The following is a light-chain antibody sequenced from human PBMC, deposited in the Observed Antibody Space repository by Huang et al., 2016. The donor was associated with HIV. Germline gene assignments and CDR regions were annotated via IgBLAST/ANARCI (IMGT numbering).Light chain of an antibody. V-gene: IGKV3-15*01. J-gene: IGKJ2*01. CDR1: CSCANN. CDR3: QQYHNWPYT. CDR2: GAS. Sequence: TRARWPGEGGSSYCRGKCSCANNCAGYLHRPGQCPRILIFGASTRASGLPGRFSGSGSGTQFTLTVSGLQSEDFAVYYCQQYHNWPYTFGQGTKLEI.